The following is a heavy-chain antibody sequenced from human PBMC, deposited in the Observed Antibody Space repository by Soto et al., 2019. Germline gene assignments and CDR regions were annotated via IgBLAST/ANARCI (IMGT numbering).Heavy chain of an antibody. CDR3: ARAHYGDYGYGMDV. CDR2: IYDSGSS. V-gene: IGHV4-30-2*01. J-gene: IGHJ6*02. CDR1: GGSISGGGSS. Sequence: NLSLTCAVSGGSISGGGSSWSWIRQPPGKGLEWIGYIYDSGSSYYNPSLKSRVTISVDRSRNQFSLRLSSVTAADTAVYYCARAHYGDYGYGMDVWGQGTTVTVSS. D-gene: IGHD4-17*01.